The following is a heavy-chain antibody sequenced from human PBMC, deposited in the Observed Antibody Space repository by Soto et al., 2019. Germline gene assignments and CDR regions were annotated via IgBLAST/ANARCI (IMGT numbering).Heavy chain of an antibody. CDR3: AKGYYYGSGSYSYFDY. Sequence: GGSLRLSCAASGFTFSSYGMHWVRQAPGKGLEWVAVISYDGSNKYYADSVKGRFTISRDNSKNTLYLQMNSLRAEDTAVYYCAKGYYYGSGSYSYFDYWGQGTPVTVSS. J-gene: IGHJ4*02. V-gene: IGHV3-30*18. D-gene: IGHD3-10*01. CDR2: ISYDGSNK. CDR1: GFTFSSYG.